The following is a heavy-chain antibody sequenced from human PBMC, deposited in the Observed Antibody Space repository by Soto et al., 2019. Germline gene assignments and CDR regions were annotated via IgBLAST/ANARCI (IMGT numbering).Heavy chain of an antibody. Sequence: QVQLVQSGAEVKKPGASVTVSCKTSGYTFSSIGISWVRQAPGQGLEWMGWISPHKGDTYYAQRLQGRVTMNTDTSTSTAYMELRSLRSADTAVYFCARDLDGSGNYYTDYWGQGTLVTVSS. J-gene: IGHJ4*02. CDR2: ISPHKGDT. V-gene: IGHV1-18*01. CDR1: GYTFSSIG. D-gene: IGHD3-10*01. CDR3: ARDLDGSGNYYTDY.